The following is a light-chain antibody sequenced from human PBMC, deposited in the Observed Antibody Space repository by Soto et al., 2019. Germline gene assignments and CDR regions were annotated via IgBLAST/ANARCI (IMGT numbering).Light chain of an antibody. CDR3: HQYDNSPLT. J-gene: IGKJ4*01. CDR2: GAS. Sequence: DIVLTQSPCTLSLSPCERATLSCTASQSVRSGYFAWYQQKPGQAPRLLIVGASSRATGIPDRFSGGGSGTDFTLTISRLEPEDFALYYCHQYDNSPLTFGGGTKVDIK. V-gene: IGKV3-20*01. CDR1: QSVRSGY.